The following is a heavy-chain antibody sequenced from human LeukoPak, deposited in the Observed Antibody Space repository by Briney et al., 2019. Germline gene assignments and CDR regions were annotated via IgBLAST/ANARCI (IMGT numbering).Heavy chain of an antibody. CDR3: ARVMENSYDSSGYYYGRYYYGMDV. D-gene: IGHD3-22*01. CDR2: INHSGST. CDR1: GGSFSGYY. J-gene: IGHJ6*02. V-gene: IGHV4-34*01. Sequence: SETLSLTCAVYGGSFSGYYWSWIRQPPGKGLEWIGEINHSGSTNYNPSLKSRVTISVDTSKNQFSLKLSSVTAADTAVYYCARVMENSYDSSGYYYGRYYYGMDVWGQGTTVTVSS.